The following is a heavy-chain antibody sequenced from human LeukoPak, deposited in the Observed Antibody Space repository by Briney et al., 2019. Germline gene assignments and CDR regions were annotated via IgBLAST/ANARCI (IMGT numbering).Heavy chain of an antibody. CDR2: INPNSGDT. J-gene: IGHJ4*02. V-gene: IGHV1-2*02. CDR3: ARRPTGGWLQYYFDY. Sequence: ASVKVSCKASGYTSIGYYIHWVRQAPGQGLEWMGWINPNSGDTKYAQKFQGRVSMTRDTSISTAYMELSRLRSDDTAVYFCARRPTGGWLQYYFDYWGQGTLVTVSS. D-gene: IGHD6-19*01. CDR1: GYTSIGYY.